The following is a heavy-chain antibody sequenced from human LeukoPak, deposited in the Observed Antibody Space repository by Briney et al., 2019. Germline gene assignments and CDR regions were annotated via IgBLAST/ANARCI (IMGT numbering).Heavy chain of an antibody. CDR3: AKPQGVYYYDSSGPSI. D-gene: IGHD3-22*01. CDR2: ISYDGTNK. V-gene: IGHV3-30*18. CDR1: GFTFSSYG. Sequence: GGSLRLSCAASGFTFSSYGMHWVRQAPGKGLEWVAVISYDGTNKYYADSVKGRFTISRDNSKNTLYLQMNSLRAEDTAVYYCAKPQGVYYYDSSGPSIWGQGTMVTVSS. J-gene: IGHJ3*02.